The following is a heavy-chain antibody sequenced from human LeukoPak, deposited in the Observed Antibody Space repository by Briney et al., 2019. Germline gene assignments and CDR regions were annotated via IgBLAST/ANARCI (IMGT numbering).Heavy chain of an antibody. V-gene: IGHV4-39*01. D-gene: IGHD3-10*01. CDR3: AKTQTRVV. J-gene: IGHJ6*03. CDR2: IYYSGST. CDR1: GGSISSSSYY. Sequence: PSETLSLTCTVSGGSISSSSYYWGWIRQPPGKGLEWIGSIYYSGSTFYNPSLKSRVTISVDTSKNQFSLKLSSMTATDTAVYYCAKTQTRVVWGKGTTVTVTS.